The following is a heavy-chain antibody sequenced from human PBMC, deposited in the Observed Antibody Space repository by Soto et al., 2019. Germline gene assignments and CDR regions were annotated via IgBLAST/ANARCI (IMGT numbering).Heavy chain of an antibody. CDR1: GGSISSGGYY. J-gene: IGHJ6*02. V-gene: IGHV4-31*03. Sequence: QVQLQESGPGLVKPSQTLSLTCTVSGGSISSGGYYWSWIRQHPGKGLEWIGYIYYSGSTYYNPSLKSRVTISVDTSKNQFSLKLSSVTAADTAVYYCARGPPYYDILTGYYRRVGWYGMDVWGQGTTVTVSS. D-gene: IGHD3-9*01. CDR3: ARGPPYYDILTGYYRRVGWYGMDV. CDR2: IYYSGST.